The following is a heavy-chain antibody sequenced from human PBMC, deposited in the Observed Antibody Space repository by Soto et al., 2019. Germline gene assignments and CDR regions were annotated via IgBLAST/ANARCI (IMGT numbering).Heavy chain of an antibody. Sequence: QVQLQESGPGLVKPSGTLSLTCAVSGGSISSSNWWSWVRQPPGKGLEWIGEIYHSGSTNYNPSLKSRVTRSVDKSKNQFSLKLSSVTAADTAVYYCARVSSSADDYYYYGMDVWGQGTTVTVSS. CDR2: IYHSGST. CDR1: GGSISSSNW. V-gene: IGHV4-4*02. J-gene: IGHJ6*02. CDR3: ARVSSSADDYYYYGMDV.